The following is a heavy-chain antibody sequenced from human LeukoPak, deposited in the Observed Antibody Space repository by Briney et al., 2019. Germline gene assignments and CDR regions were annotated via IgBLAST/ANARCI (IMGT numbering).Heavy chain of an antibody. Sequence: GGSLRLSCVASGFTFSSYAMSWVRQAPGKGLEWVSAISGSGDSTYYADSVKGRFTISRDNSKNMLYLQMNSLRAEDTAVYYCANPFVVVPAATKGGGGGYWGQGTLVTVSS. CDR2: ISGSGDST. V-gene: IGHV3-23*01. J-gene: IGHJ4*02. CDR3: ANPFVVVPAATKGGGGGY. D-gene: IGHD2-2*01. CDR1: GFTFSSYA.